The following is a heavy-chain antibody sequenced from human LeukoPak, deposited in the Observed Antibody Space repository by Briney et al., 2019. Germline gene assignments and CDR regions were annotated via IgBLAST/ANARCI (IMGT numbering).Heavy chain of an antibody. D-gene: IGHD6-13*01. CDR2: ISYDGSNK. CDR3: ARSIAAAAHDFDY. CDR1: GFTFSSYA. Sequence: PGGSLRLSCAASGFTFSSYAMHWVRQAPGKGLEWVAVISYDGSNKYYADSVKGRFTISRDNSKNTLYLQMNSLRAEDTAVYYCARSIAAAAHDFDYWGQGTLVTVSS. J-gene: IGHJ4*02. V-gene: IGHV3-30*04.